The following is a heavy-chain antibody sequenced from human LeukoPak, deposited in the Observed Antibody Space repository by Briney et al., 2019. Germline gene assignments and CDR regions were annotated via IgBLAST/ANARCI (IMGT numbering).Heavy chain of an antibody. CDR3: ARGLYMYSSNWAYIDY. CDR1: GDSVSSNSAA. V-gene: IGHV6-1*01. D-gene: IGHD6-13*01. J-gene: IGHJ4*02. Sequence: SQTLSLTCAISGDSVSSNSAAWNWIRQSPSRGLEWLGRTYYRSKWFNDYAVSVKSRITISPDTSKTLFSLQLNSVTPEDTAVYYCARGLYMYSSNWAYIDYWGQGTLVSVSS. CDR2: TYYRSKWFN.